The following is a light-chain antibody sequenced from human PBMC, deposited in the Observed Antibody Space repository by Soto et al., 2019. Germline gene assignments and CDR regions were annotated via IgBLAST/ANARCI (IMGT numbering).Light chain of an antibody. V-gene: IGKV3-11*01. Sequence: EIVLTQSPATLSLSPVERATLSCRASQSVSSYLAWYQQKPGQAPRLLIYDASNRATGIPARFSGSGSGTDLTLTISSLEPEDFAVYYCQQRSNWPLTCGGGTKVDIK. CDR3: QQRSNWPLT. CDR2: DAS. J-gene: IGKJ4*01. CDR1: QSVSSY.